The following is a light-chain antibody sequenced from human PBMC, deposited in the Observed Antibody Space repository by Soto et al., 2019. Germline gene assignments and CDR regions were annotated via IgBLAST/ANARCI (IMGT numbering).Light chain of an antibody. V-gene: IGKV1-17*03. Sequence: DIQMTQPPSAMSASVGDRVTITCRASQGIGNYLAWFQQKPGKVPKRLIYGASNLQSGVPSRFSGSGSGTEFTLTISSLQPEDFVTYYCLQHNSYPRTFGQGTKVDIK. CDR3: LQHNSYPRT. CDR1: QGIGNY. CDR2: GAS. J-gene: IGKJ1*01.